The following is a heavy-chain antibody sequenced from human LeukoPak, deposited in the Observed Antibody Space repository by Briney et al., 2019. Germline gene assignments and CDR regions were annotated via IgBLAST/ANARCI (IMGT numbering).Heavy chain of an antibody. J-gene: IGHJ4*02. CDR1: GGSISSYY. CDR3: ARARMAMVRGVHRRLDY. V-gene: IGHV4-59*01. CDR2: IYYSGST. D-gene: IGHD3-10*01. Sequence: SETLSLTCTVSGGSISSYYWSWIRQPPGKGLEWIGYIYYSGSTNYNPSLKSRVTISVDTSKNQFSLKLSSVTAADTAVYYCARARMAMVRGVHRRLDYWGQGTLVTVSS.